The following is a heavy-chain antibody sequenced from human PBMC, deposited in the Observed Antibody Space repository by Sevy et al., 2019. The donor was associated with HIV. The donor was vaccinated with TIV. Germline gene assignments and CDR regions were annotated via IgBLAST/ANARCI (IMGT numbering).Heavy chain of an antibody. Sequence: GGSLRLSCAASGFTFSSYSMNWVRQAPGKGLEWVSYISSSSSTIYYADSVKGRFTISRDNAKNSLYLQMNSLRAEDTAVYYCARVRGLRKYNWFDPWGQGTLVTVSS. CDR3: ARVRGLRKYNWFDP. J-gene: IGHJ5*02. CDR1: GFTFSSYS. D-gene: IGHD4-17*01. CDR2: ISSSSSTI. V-gene: IGHV3-48*01.